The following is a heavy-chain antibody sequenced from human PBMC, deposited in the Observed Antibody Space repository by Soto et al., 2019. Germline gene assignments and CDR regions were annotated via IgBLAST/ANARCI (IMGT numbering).Heavy chain of an antibody. V-gene: IGHV3-13*01. CDR3: ARAARGYCSSTSCYEGGYYYMDV. CDR2: IGTAGDT. D-gene: IGHD2-2*01. CDR1: GFTFSSYD. J-gene: IGHJ6*03. Sequence: GGSLRLSCAASGFTFSSYDMHWVRQATGKGLEWVSAIGTAGDTYYPGSVKGRFTISRENAKNSWFLQMNSLRAGDTAVYYCARAARGYCSSTSCYEGGYYYMDVWGKGTTVTVSS.